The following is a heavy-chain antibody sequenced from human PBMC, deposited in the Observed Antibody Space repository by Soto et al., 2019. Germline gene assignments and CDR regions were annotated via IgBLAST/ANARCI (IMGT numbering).Heavy chain of an antibody. CDR1: GFTFSSYG. D-gene: IGHD6-19*01. CDR2: ISYDGSNK. Sequence: GGSLRLSCAASGFTFSSYGMHWVRQAPGKGLEWVAVISYDGSNKYYADSVKGRFTISRDNSKNTLYLQMNSLRAEDTAVYYCAKDPPRYSSGWTGFDYWGQGTLVTVSS. CDR3: AKDPPRYSSGWTGFDY. V-gene: IGHV3-30*18. J-gene: IGHJ4*02.